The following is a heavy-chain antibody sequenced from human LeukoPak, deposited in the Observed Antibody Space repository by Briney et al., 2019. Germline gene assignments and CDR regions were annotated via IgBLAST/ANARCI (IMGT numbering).Heavy chain of an antibody. CDR1: GFTFSSYA. V-gene: IGHV3-30-3*01. D-gene: IGHD2-21*01. CDR3: ARDHILCDY. CDR2: ISYDGSNK. Sequence: GGSLRLPCAASGFTFSSYAMHWVRQAPGKGLEWVAVISYDGSNKYYADSVKGRFTISRDNSKNTLYLQMNSLRAEDTAVYYCARDHILCDYWGQGTLVTVSS. J-gene: IGHJ4*02.